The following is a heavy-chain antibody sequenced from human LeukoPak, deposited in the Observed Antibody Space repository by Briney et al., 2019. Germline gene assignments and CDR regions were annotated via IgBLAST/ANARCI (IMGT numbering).Heavy chain of an antibody. CDR2: IYYSGRT. Sequence: SETLSLTCTVSGDSINSYYWNWIRQPPAKGLDLIGYIYYSGRTDYNPSLKSRGTISVDTSKHQFSMKLKSVTAAATAVYFCARGPWLPNAFDIWGQGTMVTVFS. CDR3: ARGPWLPNAFDI. J-gene: IGHJ3*02. D-gene: IGHD5-12*01. CDR1: GDSINSYY. V-gene: IGHV4-59*01.